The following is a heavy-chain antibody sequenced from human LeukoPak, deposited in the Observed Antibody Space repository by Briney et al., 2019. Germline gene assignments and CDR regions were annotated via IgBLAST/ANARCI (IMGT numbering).Heavy chain of an antibody. J-gene: IGHJ4*02. CDR1: GYSFTTYW. Sequence: GESLKISCKTSGYSFTTYWIAWVRQMPGKGLEWMGIIYPGDSETRYSPSFHGQVTISADKSISTAYLQWSSLQASDSAMYYCARLSYCGGDCHYNSYFDFWGQGTLVSVSS. D-gene: IGHD2-21*02. V-gene: IGHV5-51*01. CDR2: IYPGDSET. CDR3: ARLSYCGGDCHYNSYFDF.